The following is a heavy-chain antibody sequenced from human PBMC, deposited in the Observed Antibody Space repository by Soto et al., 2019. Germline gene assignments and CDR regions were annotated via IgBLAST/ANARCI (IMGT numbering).Heavy chain of an antibody. V-gene: IGHV4-39*01. Sequence: SETLSLTCTVSGGSISSSSYYWGWIRQPPGKGLEWIGSIYYSGSTYYNPSLKSRVTISVDTSKNQFSLKLSSVTAADTAVYYCARLTMVRGVIITADFDYWGQGTLVTVSS. CDR3: ARLTMVRGVIITADFDY. J-gene: IGHJ4*02. D-gene: IGHD3-10*01. CDR2: IYYSGST. CDR1: GGSISSSSYY.